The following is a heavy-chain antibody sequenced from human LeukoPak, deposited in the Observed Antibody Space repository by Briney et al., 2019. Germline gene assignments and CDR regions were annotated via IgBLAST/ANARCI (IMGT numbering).Heavy chain of an antibody. J-gene: IGHJ4*02. V-gene: IGHV4-4*07. CDR3: ARAGYYDSSGYYSFDY. CDR1: GGSISSYY. CDR2: IYTSGST. Sequence: SLTLSLTYTVSGGSISSYYWSWIRQPAGKGLEWIGRIYTSGSTNYNPSLKSRVTMSVDTSKNQFSLKLSSVTAADTAVYYCARAGYYDSSGYYSFDYWGQGTLVTVSS. D-gene: IGHD3-22*01.